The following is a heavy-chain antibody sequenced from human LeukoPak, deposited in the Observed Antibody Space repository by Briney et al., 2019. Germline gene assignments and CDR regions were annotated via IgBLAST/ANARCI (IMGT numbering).Heavy chain of an antibody. CDR3: ARMSRDSYNLNSRYYFDY. J-gene: IGHJ4*02. V-gene: IGHV3-53*01. CDR1: GFTVSSNY. D-gene: IGHD5-24*01. Sequence: GGSLRLSCAASGFTVSSNYMSWVRQAPGKGLEWVSVIYSGGSTYYADSVKGRFTISRDNSKNTLYLQMNSLRAEDTAVYYCARMSRDSYNLNSRYYFDYWGQGTLVTVSS. CDR2: IYSGGST.